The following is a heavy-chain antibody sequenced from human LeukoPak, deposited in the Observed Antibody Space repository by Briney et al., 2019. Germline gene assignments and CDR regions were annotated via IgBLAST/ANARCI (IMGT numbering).Heavy chain of an antibody. CDR3: ARRLTQYDCFDP. CDR2: TYYRSTWYN. D-gene: IGHD2-2*01. J-gene: IGHJ5*02. Sequence: SQTLSLTCAISGDSVSTASNAWCWIRQSPSRGLEWLGRTYYRSTWYNDYAVSVRGRITVNPDTSKNQFSLHLNSVTPEDTAVYYCARRLTQYDCFDPWGQGILVTVSS. V-gene: IGHV6-1*01. CDR1: GDSVSTASNA.